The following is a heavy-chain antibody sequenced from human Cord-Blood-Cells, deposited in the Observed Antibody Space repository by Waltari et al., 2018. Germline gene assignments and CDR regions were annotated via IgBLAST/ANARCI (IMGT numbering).Heavy chain of an antibody. J-gene: IGHJ1*01. CDR3: ARDPSYGSGSYYFQH. Sequence: QVQLVQSGAEVKKPGASVKVSCKASGYTFTGYSMHCVRQAPGQGLEWMGLINPNSGGTNYAQKFQGRVTMTRDTSISTAYMELSRLRSDDTAVYYCARDPSYGSGSYYFQHWGQGTLVTVSS. V-gene: IGHV1-2*02. CDR1: GYTFTGYS. D-gene: IGHD3-10*01. CDR2: INPNSGGT.